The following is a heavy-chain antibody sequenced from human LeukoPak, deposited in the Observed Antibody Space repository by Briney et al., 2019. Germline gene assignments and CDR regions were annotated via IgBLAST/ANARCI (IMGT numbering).Heavy chain of an antibody. D-gene: IGHD3-3*01. V-gene: IGHV6-1*01. CDR3: AREEWNLVLNWFDP. Sequence: SQTLSFTCAISGDSVSSNSAAWNWIRQSPSRGLEWLGRTYYRSKWYNDYAVSVKSRITINPDTSKNQFSLQLNSVTPADTAVYYCAREEWNLVLNWFDPWGQGTLVTVSS. CDR2: TYYRSKWYN. J-gene: IGHJ5*02. CDR1: GDSVSSNSAA.